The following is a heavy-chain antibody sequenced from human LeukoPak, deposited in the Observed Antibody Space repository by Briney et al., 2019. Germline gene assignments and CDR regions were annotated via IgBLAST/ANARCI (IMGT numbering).Heavy chain of an antibody. CDR1: GYTFTGYY. V-gene: IGHV1-2*02. CDR3: ASGGITIFGVVIPNPDY. D-gene: IGHD3-3*01. J-gene: IGHJ4*02. Sequence: ASVKVSCKAPGYTFTGYYMHWVRQAPGQGLEWMGWINPNSGGTNYAQKFQGRVTMTRDTSISTAYMELSRLRSDDTAVYYCASGGITIFGVVIPNPDYWGQGTLVTVSS. CDR2: INPNSGGT.